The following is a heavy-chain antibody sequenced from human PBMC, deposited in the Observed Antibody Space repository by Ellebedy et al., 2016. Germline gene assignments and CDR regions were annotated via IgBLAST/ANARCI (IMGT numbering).Heavy chain of an antibody. Sequence: SGPTLVKPTETLTLTRTFSGFSLSTSAVVVGWVRQPPGRAPEWLAFIYGNDDKRYSPSLKSRLTITKDTSKNQVVLTLTNMDPVDTATYYCAHRTTVTSVDYWGRGTLVTVSS. D-gene: IGHD4-17*01. J-gene: IGHJ4*02. CDR1: GFSLSTSAVV. CDR2: IYGNDDK. V-gene: IGHV2-5*01. CDR3: AHRTTVTSVDY.